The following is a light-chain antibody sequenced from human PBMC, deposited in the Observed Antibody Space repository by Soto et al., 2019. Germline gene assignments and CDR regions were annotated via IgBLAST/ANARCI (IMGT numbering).Light chain of an antibody. CDR1: SSDVGGYNY. CDR3: SSYTRSAIWV. V-gene: IGLV2-14*01. CDR2: EVS. J-gene: IGLJ3*02. Sequence: QSALTQPASVSGSPGQSITISCTGTSSDVGGYNYVSWYQQHPGKAPKLMVYEVSNRPSGVSNRFSGFKSRNTASLTISGLQTEDEADYYCSSYTRSAIWVFGGGTKVTVL.